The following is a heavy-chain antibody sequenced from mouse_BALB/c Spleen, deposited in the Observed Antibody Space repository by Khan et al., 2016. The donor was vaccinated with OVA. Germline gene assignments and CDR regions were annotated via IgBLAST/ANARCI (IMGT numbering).Heavy chain of an antibody. Sequence: EVQLVEPGGGLVQPGGSRKLSCAAAGFTFRDYGMAWVRQAPGKGPEWVAFISDLAYTIYYADTVTGRFTISRENAKNTLYLEMRSLRSEDTAMYYCARGGGTAPFAYWGLGTLVTVSA. CDR1: GFTFRDYG. CDR2: ISDLAYTI. D-gene: IGHD1-2*01. V-gene: IGHV5-15*02. J-gene: IGHJ3*01. CDR3: ARGGGTAPFAY.